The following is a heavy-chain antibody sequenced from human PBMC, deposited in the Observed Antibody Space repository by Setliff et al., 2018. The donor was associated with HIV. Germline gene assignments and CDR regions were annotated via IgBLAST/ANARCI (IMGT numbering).Heavy chain of an antibody. CDR2: ISSDHNT. J-gene: IGHJ3*01. CDR1: GFTFSSFV. Sequence: LRLSCAASGFTFSSFVMTWVRQAPGKGLEWVSTISSDHNTYYPDSVRGRFTVSRDNSKNTLYLQMNSLRAEDTALYYCARGQFRLRPDSLDLWGQGTLVTVSS. V-gene: IGHV3-23*01. D-gene: IGHD2-21*01. CDR3: ARGQFRLRPDSLDL.